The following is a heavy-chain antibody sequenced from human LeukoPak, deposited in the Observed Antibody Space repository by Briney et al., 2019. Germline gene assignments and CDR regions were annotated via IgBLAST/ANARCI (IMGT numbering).Heavy chain of an antibody. Sequence: PSETLSLTCTVSGGSISSRSYYWGWIRQPPGKGLEWIGNIYYSGSTYYNPSLKSRVTISVDTSKNQFSLKLTSVTAADTAVYYCARGSYPGWYNGEFDYWGQGTLVPVSS. CDR1: GGSISSRSYY. CDR2: IYYSGST. J-gene: IGHJ4*02. V-gene: IGHV4-39*07. D-gene: IGHD6-19*01. CDR3: ARGSYPGWYNGEFDY.